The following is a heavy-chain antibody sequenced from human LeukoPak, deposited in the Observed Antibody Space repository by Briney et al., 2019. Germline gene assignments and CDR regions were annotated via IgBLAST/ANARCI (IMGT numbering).Heavy chain of an antibody. CDR3: ARHVDTAMGSCNFDY. V-gene: IGHV4-39*01. D-gene: IGHD5-18*01. CDR1: GGSISSSSYY. Sequence: SETLSLTCTVSGGSISSSSYYWGWIRQPPGKGLEWIGSIYYSGSTYYNPSLKSRVTISVDTSKNQFSLKLSSVTAADTAVYYCARHVDTAMGSCNFDYWGQGTLVTVSS. J-gene: IGHJ4*02. CDR2: IYYSGST.